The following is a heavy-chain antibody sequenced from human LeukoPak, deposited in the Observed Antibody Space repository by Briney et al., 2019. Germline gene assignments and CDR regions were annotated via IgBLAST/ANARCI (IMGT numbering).Heavy chain of an antibody. Sequence: ASVKVSCKASGYTFTSYGISWVRQAPGPGLEWMGWISAYNGNTNYAQKLQGRVTMTTDTSTSTAYMELRSLRSDDTAVYYCAREGGYCTNGVCIGLDYWGQGTLVTVSS. CDR3: AREGGYCTNGVCIGLDY. V-gene: IGHV1-18*01. J-gene: IGHJ4*02. D-gene: IGHD2-8*01. CDR1: GYTFTSYG. CDR2: ISAYNGNT.